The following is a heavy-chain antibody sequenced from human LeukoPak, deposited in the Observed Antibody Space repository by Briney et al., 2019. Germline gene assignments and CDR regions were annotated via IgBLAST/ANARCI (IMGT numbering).Heavy chain of an antibody. CDR2: IKQDGSEK. Sequence: GGSLRLSCAASGFTVSSNYMSWVRQAPGKGLEWVANIKQDGSEKYYVDSVKGRFTISRDNAKNSLYLQMNSLRAEDTAVYYCARDSLRPADYGDYVSSVFDYWGQGTLVTVSS. V-gene: IGHV3-7*01. D-gene: IGHD4-17*01. CDR3: ARDSLRPADYGDYVSSVFDY. CDR1: GFTVSSNY. J-gene: IGHJ4*02.